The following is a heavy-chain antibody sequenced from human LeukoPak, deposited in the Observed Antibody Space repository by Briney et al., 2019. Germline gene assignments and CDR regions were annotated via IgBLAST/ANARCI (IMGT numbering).Heavy chain of an antibody. D-gene: IGHD3-22*01. CDR3: AKRRDYYDSSGYYYVGFDY. CDR2: VSGSGSST. J-gene: IGHJ4*02. CDR1: GFTFSSYA. Sequence: GGSLRLSCAASGFTFSSYAMSWVRQAPGQGLERVSAVSGSGSSTYYADSSKSRFNSSTDKSKNTLYLQTNSLRAEDTAVYYCAKRRDYYDSSGYYYVGFDYWGQGTLVTVSS. V-gene: IGHV3-23*01.